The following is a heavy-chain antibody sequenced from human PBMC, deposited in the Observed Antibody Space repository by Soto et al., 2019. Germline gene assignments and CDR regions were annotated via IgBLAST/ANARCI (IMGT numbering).Heavy chain of an antibody. Sequence: SETLSLTCAAYGGSFSGYYWSWIRQPPGKGLEWIGEINHSGSANYNPSLKSRVTISVDTSKNQFSLKLSSVTAADTAVYYCATGGLPRLKRWGQGTLVTVSS. CDR2: INHSGSA. CDR1: GGSFSGYY. D-gene: IGHD1-26*01. J-gene: IGHJ4*02. CDR3: ATGGLPRLKR. V-gene: IGHV4-34*01.